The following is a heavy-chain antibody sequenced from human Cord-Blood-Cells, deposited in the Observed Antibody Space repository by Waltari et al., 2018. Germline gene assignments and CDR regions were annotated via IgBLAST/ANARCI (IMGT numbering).Heavy chain of an antibody. CDR3: ARGYCSSTSCYTRRGNYFDY. D-gene: IGHD2-2*02. CDR1: GGSFSGYY. CDR2: INHSGST. V-gene: IGHV4-34*01. J-gene: IGHJ4*02. Sequence: QVQLQQWGAGLLKPSETLSLTCAVYGGSFSGYYWSWIRQPPGKGLEGIGEINHSGSTNYNPSLKSRVTISVDTSKNQFSLKLSSVTAADTAVYYCARGYCSSTSCYTRRGNYFDYWGQGTLVTVSS.